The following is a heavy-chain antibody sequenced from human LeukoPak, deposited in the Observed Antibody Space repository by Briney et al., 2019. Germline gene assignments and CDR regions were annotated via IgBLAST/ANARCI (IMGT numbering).Heavy chain of an antibody. CDR3: ARFSSYYDSSLHYVDH. V-gene: IGHV4-34*01. CDR2: VNHSGST. Sequence: SETLSLTCAVYGGSFSGYYWSWIRQPPGKGLEWIGEVNHSGSTNYNPSLKSRVTMSVDTSNNQFSLRLSSVTAADTAVYYCARFSSYYDSSLHYVDHWGQGTLVSVSA. J-gene: IGHJ4*02. D-gene: IGHD3-22*01. CDR1: GGSFSGYY.